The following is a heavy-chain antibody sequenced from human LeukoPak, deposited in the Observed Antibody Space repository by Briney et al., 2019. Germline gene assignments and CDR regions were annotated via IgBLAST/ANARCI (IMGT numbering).Heavy chain of an antibody. CDR2: ISYDGSNK. J-gene: IGHJ5*02. CDR1: GFTFSSYG. V-gene: IGHV3-30*18. Sequence: GRSLRLSCAASGFTFSSYGMPWVRQAPGKGLEWVAVISYDGSNKYYADSVKGRFTISRDNSKNTLYLQMNSLRAEDTAVYYCAKGGRTAVVVVPAAMRTPWFDPWGQGTLVTVSS. CDR3: AKGGRTAVVVVPAAMRTPWFDP. D-gene: IGHD2-2*01.